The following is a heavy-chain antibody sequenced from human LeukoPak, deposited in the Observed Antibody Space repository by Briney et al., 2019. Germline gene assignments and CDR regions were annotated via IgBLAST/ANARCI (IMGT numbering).Heavy chain of an antibody. CDR3: ASPKYCSGGSCYSGWYFDL. Sequence: SETLSLTCTVSGGSISSYYWSWIRQPAGKGLEWIGRIYTSGSTNYNPSLKSRVTISVDKSKNQFSLKLSSVTAADTAVYYCASPKYCSGGSCYSGWYFDLWGRGTLVTVSS. D-gene: IGHD2-15*01. J-gene: IGHJ2*01. V-gene: IGHV4-4*07. CDR1: GGSISSYY. CDR2: IYTSGST.